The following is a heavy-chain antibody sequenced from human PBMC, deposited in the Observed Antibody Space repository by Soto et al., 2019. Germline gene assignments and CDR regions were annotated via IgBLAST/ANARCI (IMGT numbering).Heavy chain of an antibody. CDR2: IIPIFGTA. CDR3: AGGRSAFTNHLDY. D-gene: IGHD2-15*01. V-gene: IGHV1-69*13. J-gene: IGHJ4*02. Sequence: SVKVSCKASGVTFSSYAISWVRQAPGQGLVWMGGIIPIFGTANYAQKFQGRVTITADESTSTAYMELSSLRSEDAAVYYCAGGRSAFTNHLDYWGQGTLVTVSS. CDR1: GVTFSSYA.